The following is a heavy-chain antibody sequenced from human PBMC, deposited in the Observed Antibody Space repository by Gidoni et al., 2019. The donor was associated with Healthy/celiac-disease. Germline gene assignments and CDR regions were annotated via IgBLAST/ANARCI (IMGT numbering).Heavy chain of an antibody. Sequence: EVQLVESGGGLVQPGGSLRLSCAASGFTFSSYAMSWDRQAPGKGLEWVSAISGSGGSTYYADSVKGRFTISRDNSKNTLYLQMNSLRAEDTAVYYCAKAIIAVAGLYYYYGMDVWGQGTTVTVSS. CDR1: GFTFSSYA. CDR3: AKAIIAVAGLYYYYGMDV. D-gene: IGHD6-19*01. V-gene: IGHV3-23*04. J-gene: IGHJ6*02. CDR2: ISGSGGST.